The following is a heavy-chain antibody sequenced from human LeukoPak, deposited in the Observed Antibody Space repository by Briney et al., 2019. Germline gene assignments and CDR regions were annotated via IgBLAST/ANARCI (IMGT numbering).Heavy chain of an antibody. CDR1: GFTFSSYS. CDR2: ISSSSSTI. J-gene: IGHJ4*02. CDR3: ARVISSGWYLVDY. D-gene: IGHD6-19*01. V-gene: IGHV3-48*01. Sequence: GGSLRLSCAASGFTFSSYSMNWVRQAPGKGLEWVSYISSSSSTIYYADSVKGRFTISRDNAKNSLYLQMNSPRAEDTAVYYCARVISSGWYLVDYWGQGTLVTVSS.